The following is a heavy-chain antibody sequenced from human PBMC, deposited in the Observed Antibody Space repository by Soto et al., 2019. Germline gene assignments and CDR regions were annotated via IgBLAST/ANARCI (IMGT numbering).Heavy chain of an antibody. V-gene: IGHV4-30-4*08. J-gene: IGHJ5*02. CDR3: APGSTWHGRFRFDP. D-gene: IGHD6-13*01. Sequence: SQALSPPCTVSGGAISRCVYYWSWTRQHPGKRLEWIGYIYYSGSTYYNPSLKSRVTISVDTSKNQFSLKLSSVTAADTAVYYCAPGSTWHGRFRFDPWGQGTLVTVSS. CDR2: IYYSGST. CDR1: GGAISRCVYY.